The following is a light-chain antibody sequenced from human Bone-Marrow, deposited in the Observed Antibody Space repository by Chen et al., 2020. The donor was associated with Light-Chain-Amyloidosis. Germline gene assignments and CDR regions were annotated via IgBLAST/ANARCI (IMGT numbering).Light chain of an antibody. CDR1: DLPTKY. V-gene: IGLV3-25*03. CDR3: QSADSSGTYEVI. Sequence: ELTQPPSVSVSPGQTARLTCSGDDLPTKYAYWYQQKPGQAPVLVTHRDTERPSGISERFSGSSSGTTATLTISGVQAEDEADDHCQSADSSGTYEVIFGGGTKLTVL. J-gene: IGLJ2*01. CDR2: RDT.